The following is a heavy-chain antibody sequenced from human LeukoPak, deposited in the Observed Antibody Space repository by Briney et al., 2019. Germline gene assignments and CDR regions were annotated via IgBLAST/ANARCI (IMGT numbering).Heavy chain of an antibody. CDR1: GGSISSYY. J-gene: IGHJ4*02. V-gene: IGHV4-4*07. D-gene: IGHD6-19*01. CDR3: ARALGYSSGWYWVDY. Sequence: SETLSLTCTVSGGSISSYYWSWIRQPAGKGLESIGHISTSGSTNYNPSLKSRVTISVDTSKNQFSLKLSSVAAADTAVYYCARALGYSSGWYWVDYWGQGTLVTVSS. CDR2: ISTSGST.